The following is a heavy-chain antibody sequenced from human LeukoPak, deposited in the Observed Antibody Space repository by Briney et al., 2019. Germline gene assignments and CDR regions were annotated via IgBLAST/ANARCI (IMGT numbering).Heavy chain of an antibody. J-gene: IGHJ3*01. D-gene: IGHD2-15*01. CDR3: AKDRGGSSQLGDAFDV. CDR2: ISYSSGSI. V-gene: IGHV3-9*01. CDR1: GFTFDDYA. Sequence: GGPLRLSCAASGFTFDDYAMHWVRQAPGKGLERVSGISYSSGSIGYVDSVKGRFTISRDNAKNSLYLQMNSLRAQDTALYYCAKDRGGSSQLGDAFDVWGQGTMVSVSS.